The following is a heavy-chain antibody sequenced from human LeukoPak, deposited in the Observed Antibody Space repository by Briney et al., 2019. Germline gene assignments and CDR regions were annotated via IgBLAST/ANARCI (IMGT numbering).Heavy chain of an antibody. CDR1: GDSISNSHYY. J-gene: IGHJ3*02. CDR2: IYYSGIT. Sequence: SETLSLTCTVSGDSISNSHYYWGWIRQPPGKGLEWIGTIYYSGITYYNPSLKSRVTISVDTSKKQFSLKLSSVTAADTAVYYCARLGQPNAFDIWGQGTMVTVSS. D-gene: IGHD3-16*01. V-gene: IGHV4-39*01. CDR3: ARLGQPNAFDI.